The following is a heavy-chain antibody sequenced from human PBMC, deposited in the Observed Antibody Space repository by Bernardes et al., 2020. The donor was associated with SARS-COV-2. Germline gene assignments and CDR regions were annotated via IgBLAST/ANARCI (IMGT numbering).Heavy chain of an antibody. V-gene: IGHV3-7*01. D-gene: IGHD2-8*01. CDR2: IKQDGNEK. CDR3: ARDLGSDTVLMPAALPGDC. J-gene: IGHJ4*02. CDR1: GLTFSSYW. Sequence: GGSLRLSCAASGLTFSSYWMTWVRQAPGKGLEWVANIKQDGNEKYYVDSVKGRFTISRDNAKNSLYLQMDSLRAEDTAVYYCARDLGSDTVLMPAALPGDCWGQGTRVTVSS.